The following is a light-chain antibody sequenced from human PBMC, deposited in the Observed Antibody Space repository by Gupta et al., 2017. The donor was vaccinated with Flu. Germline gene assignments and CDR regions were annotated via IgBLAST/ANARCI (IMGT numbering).Light chain of an antibody. J-gene: IGLJ7*01. V-gene: IGLV2-8*01. CDR1: SSDVGGYNY. Sequence: QSALTQPPSASGSPGQSVTISCTGTSSDVGGYNYVSWYQQHPGKAPKLMIYEVSKRPSGVPDRFSGPKSGNTASLTVSGLQAEDEADYYCSSYAGSSHAVFGGGTQLTVL. CDR2: EVS. CDR3: SSYAGSSHAV.